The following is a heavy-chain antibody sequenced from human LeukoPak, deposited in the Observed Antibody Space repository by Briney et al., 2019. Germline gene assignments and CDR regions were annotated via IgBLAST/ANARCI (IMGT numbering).Heavy chain of an antibody. CDR3: ARDSLVLWFGETQSNDAFDI. CDR2: IISSSNYI. Sequence: GGSLRLSCAASGFTFSSYTMNWVRQAPGKGLEWVSSIISSSNYIHYTDSVKGRFTISRDTAKNSLYLQMNSLRAEDTAVYYCARDSLVLWFGETQSNDAFDIWGQGTMVTVSS. J-gene: IGHJ3*02. CDR1: GFTFSSYT. V-gene: IGHV3-21*01. D-gene: IGHD3-10*01.